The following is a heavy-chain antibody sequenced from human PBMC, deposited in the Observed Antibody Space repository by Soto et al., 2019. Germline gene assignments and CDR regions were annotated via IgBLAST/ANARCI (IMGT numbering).Heavy chain of an antibody. Sequence: GGSLRLSCAASGFTFSSYAMHWVRQAPGKGLEWVAVISYDGSNKYYADSVKGRFTISRDNSKNTLYLQMNSLRAEDTAVYYCARDRYHCSGGSCYFFDLRYYGMDVWGQGTTVTVSS. J-gene: IGHJ6*02. V-gene: IGHV3-30-3*01. CDR2: ISYDGSNK. D-gene: IGHD2-15*01. CDR1: GFTFSSYA. CDR3: ARDRYHCSGGSCYFFDLRYYGMDV.